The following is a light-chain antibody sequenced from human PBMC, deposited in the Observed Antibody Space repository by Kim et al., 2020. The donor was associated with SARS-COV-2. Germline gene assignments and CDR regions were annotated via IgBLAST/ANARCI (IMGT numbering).Light chain of an antibody. Sequence: IQLTQSPSSLSASVGDTDTITCRDSQGINSKLAWYQQRPGKAPNLLIYSAFTLHSGVPSRFSGSGSGTDFTLTITSPQPEDFATYHCQQHHSFPPTFGRGNKVDIK. CDR3: QQHHSFPPT. CDR2: SAF. J-gene: IGKJ4*01. CDR1: QGINSK. V-gene: IGKV1-9*01.